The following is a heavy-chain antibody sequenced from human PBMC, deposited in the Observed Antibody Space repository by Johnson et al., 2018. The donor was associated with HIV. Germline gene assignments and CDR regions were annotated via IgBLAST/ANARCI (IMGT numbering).Heavy chain of an antibody. D-gene: IGHD3-3*01. CDR2: IKQDGSEK. V-gene: IGHV3-7*01. CDR1: GFTFSSYG. J-gene: IGHJ3*02. CDR3: ARESRYNFWSGYDAFDI. Sequence: VQLVESGGGVVQPGGSLRLSCAASGFTFSSYGMHWVRQAPGKGLEWVANIKQDGSEKYYVDSVKGRFTISRDNAKNTLYLQMNSLRAEDTAVYYCARESRYNFWSGYDAFDIWGQGTMVTVSS.